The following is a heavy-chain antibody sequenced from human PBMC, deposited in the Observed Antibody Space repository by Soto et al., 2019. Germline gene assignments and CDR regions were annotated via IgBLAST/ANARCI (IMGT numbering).Heavy chain of an antibody. V-gene: IGHV3-21*01. CDR1: GLTFSSYN. CDR2: ISSSSSYI. J-gene: IGHJ4*02. D-gene: IGHD6-19*01. CDR3: AREHSSGWHFDY. Sequence: PRGSLRHSYTASGLTFSSYNINWVRQAPGKGLEWVSSISSSSSYIYYADSVKGRFTISRDNAKNSLYLQMHSLRVEDTAVYYCAREHSSGWHFDYWGQGTVVTVS.